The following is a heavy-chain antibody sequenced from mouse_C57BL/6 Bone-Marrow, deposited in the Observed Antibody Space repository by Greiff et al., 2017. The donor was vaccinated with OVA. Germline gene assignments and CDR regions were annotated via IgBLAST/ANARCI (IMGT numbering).Heavy chain of an antibody. CDR2: ISDGGSYT. CDR1: GFTFSSYA. Sequence: EVKLVDSGGGLVKPGGSLKLSCAASGFTFSSYAMSWVRQTPEKSLEWVATISDGGSYTYYPDNVKGRFTITRDNAKNNLYLQMSQLKSEDTAMYYCAREREGYALMDYWGQGTSVTVSS. J-gene: IGHJ4*01. D-gene: IGHD2-14*01. CDR3: AREREGYALMDY. V-gene: IGHV5-4*01.